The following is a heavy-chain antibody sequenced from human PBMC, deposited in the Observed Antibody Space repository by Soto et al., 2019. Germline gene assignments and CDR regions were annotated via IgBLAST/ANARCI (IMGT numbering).Heavy chain of an antibody. CDR3: AIRPYCGGDCYTWYFDL. Sequence: QVQLVQSGAEVKKPGSSVKVSCKASGGTFSSYAISWVRQAPGQGLEWMGGIIPIFGTANYAQKFQGRVTITADESTSTAYMELSSLRSEDTAVYYWAIRPYCGGDCYTWYFDLWGRGTLVTVSS. D-gene: IGHD2-21*02. CDR2: IIPIFGTA. J-gene: IGHJ2*01. CDR1: GGTFSSYA. V-gene: IGHV1-69*12.